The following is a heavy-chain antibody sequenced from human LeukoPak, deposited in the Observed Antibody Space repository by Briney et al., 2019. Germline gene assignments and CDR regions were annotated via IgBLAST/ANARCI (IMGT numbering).Heavy chain of an antibody. CDR3: VTGYYEPFDN. CDR1: GASLSDYY. Sequence: PSETLSLTCNVSGASLSDYYWGWIRQSPAKGLEWLGYISDTGKTDYNPSLNSRGTLSLDTSKNQFPLRLASVTAADTAVYYCVTGYYEPFDNWGQGTLVTVSS. D-gene: IGHD3-3*01. V-gene: IGHV4-59*01. J-gene: IGHJ4*02. CDR2: ISDTGKT.